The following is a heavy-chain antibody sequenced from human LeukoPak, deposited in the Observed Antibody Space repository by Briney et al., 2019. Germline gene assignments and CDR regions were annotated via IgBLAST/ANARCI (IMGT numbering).Heavy chain of an antibody. CDR1: GYTFTGYY. CDR2: INPNSGGT. D-gene: IGHD3-22*01. Sequence: ASVKVSCKASGYTFTGYYMHWVRQAPGQGLEWMGWINPNSGGTNYAQKFQGRVTMTRDTSISTAYMELSRLRSDDTALYYCARLAQHRYYYDTSAYRYYFDYWGQGTLVTVSS. V-gene: IGHV1-2*02. CDR3: ARLAQHRYYYDTSAYRYYFDY. J-gene: IGHJ4*02.